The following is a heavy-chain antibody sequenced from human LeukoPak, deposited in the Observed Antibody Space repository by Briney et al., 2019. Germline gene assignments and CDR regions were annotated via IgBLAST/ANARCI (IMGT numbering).Heavy chain of an antibody. CDR3: ARDQWLAYYYRGMDV. CDR1: GFTFSSYA. CDR2: ITNNGTTI. V-gene: IGHV3-48*03. Sequence: PGGSLTLSCAASGFTFSSYAMNWVRKAPGQGLEWVSYITNNGTTIYYADSVKGRFTISRDNAENTLYLQMNSLRAEDTAIYYCARDQWLAYYYRGMDVWGQGTTFTVSS. J-gene: IGHJ6*02. D-gene: IGHD6-19*01.